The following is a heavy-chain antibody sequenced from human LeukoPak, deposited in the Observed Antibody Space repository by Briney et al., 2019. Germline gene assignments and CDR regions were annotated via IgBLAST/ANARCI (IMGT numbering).Heavy chain of an antibody. D-gene: IGHD3-22*01. J-gene: IGHJ5*02. CDR2: IYYSGST. CDR3: ARDKRDYYDSSGYSRFDP. Sequence: SETLSLTCTVSGGSISSSSYYWGWIRQPPGKGLEWIGSIYYSGSTYYNPSLKSRVTISVDTSKNQFSLKLSSVTAADTAVYYCARDKRDYYDSSGYSRFDPWGQGTLVTVSS. V-gene: IGHV4-39*07. CDR1: GGSISSSSYY.